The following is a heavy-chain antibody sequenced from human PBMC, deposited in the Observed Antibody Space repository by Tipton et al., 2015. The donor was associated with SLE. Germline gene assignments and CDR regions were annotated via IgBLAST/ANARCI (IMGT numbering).Heavy chain of an antibody. J-gene: IGHJ4*02. CDR2: ITAYNGDT. D-gene: IGHD4-17*01. Sequence: QLVQSGAELKKPGASVKVSCAASGFTFKTHGFNWVRQAPGQGLEWMGLITAYNGDTIYAQKFQCRVTMTIDTSTDIAYMELRTLKSDDTAVYVCGAWEGFGDYPITYSGQGSPVTVAS. CDR3: GAWEGFGDYPITY. V-gene: IGHV1-18*01. CDR1: GFTFKTHG.